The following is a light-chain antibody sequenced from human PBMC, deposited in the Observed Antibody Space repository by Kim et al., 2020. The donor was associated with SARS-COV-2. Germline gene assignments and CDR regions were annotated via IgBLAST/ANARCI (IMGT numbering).Light chain of an antibody. Sequence: TAKLTCTGNRNNVGNEGAAWLQQHQGHPPKLLSYRNNNRPSGISERLSASRSGNTASLTITGLQPEDEADYYCSAWDSTLSAWVFGGGTQLTVL. J-gene: IGLJ3*02. CDR3: SAWDSTLSAWV. CDR1: RNNVGNEG. CDR2: RNN. V-gene: IGLV10-54*01.